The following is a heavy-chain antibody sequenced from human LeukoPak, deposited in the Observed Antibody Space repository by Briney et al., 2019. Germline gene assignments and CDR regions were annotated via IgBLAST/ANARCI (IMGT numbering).Heavy chain of an antibody. CDR3: ARSSYYYAADASDI. V-gene: IGHV4-34*01. CDR2: INHSGST. J-gene: IGHJ3*02. CDR1: GGSFSGYY. Sequence: SETLSLTCAVYGGSFSGYYWSWIRQPPGKGLEWIGEINHSGSTNYNPSLKSRVTISVDTSKNQFSLKLSSVTAADTAVYYCARSSYYYAADASDIWGQGTMVTVSS. D-gene: IGHD3-10*01.